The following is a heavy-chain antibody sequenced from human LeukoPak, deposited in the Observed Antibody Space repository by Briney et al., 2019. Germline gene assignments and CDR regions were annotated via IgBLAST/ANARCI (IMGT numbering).Heavy chain of an antibody. CDR2: IYSGGRT. CDR1: GFTVSSNY. V-gene: IGHV3-53*01. J-gene: IGHJ6*03. Sequence: PGGSLRLSCAASGFTVSSNYMTWVRQAPGKGLEWVSVIYSGGRTYYADSVKGRFTISRDNSKNTLHLQMNSLRAEDTAVYYCARGIGEQWMTQGGDYYYYHYMDVWGKGTTVTVSS. CDR3: ARGIGEQWMTQGGDYYYYHYMDV. D-gene: IGHD6-19*01.